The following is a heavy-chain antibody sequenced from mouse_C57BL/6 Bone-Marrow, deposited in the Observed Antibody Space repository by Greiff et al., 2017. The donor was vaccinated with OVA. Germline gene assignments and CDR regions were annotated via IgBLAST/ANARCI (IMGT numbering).Heavy chain of an antibody. V-gene: IGHV2-9-1*01. CDR1: GFSLTSYA. Sequence: VKLMESGPGLVAPSQSLSITCTVSGFSLTSYAISWVRQPPGKGLEWLGVIWTGGGTNYNSALKSRLSISKDNSKSQVFLKMNSLQTDDTARYYCARKGGSSLYWYFEVWGTGTTVTVSS. CDR3: ARKGGSSLYWYFEV. J-gene: IGHJ1*03. CDR2: IWTGGGT. D-gene: IGHD1-1*01.